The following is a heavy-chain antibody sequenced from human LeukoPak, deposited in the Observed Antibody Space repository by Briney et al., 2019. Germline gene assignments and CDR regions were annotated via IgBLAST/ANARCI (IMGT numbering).Heavy chain of an antibody. CDR1: GFTFSSFA. CDR3: AKGISDYGDYYFDY. J-gene: IGHJ4*02. Sequence: GGSLRLSCAASGFTFSSFAMSWVRQAPGKGLEWVSAISGSGGSTYYADSVKGRFTISRDNSKNTLYLQMNSLRAEDTAVYYCAKGISDYGDYYFDYWGQGTLVTVSS. CDR2: ISGSGGST. V-gene: IGHV3-23*01. D-gene: IGHD4-17*01.